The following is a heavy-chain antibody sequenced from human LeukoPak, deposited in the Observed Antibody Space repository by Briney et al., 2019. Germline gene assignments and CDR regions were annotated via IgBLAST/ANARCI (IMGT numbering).Heavy chain of an antibody. Sequence: GGSLRLSCVVSGFTFDDYAMHWVRQPPGKGLEWVSRIGWNGGDIGYAHSVKGRFTISRDNSKNTLYLQMNSLTIEDTARYYCAASDRGSSWYVYFFLHWGQGTLVTVSS. CDR3: AASDRGSSWYVYFFLH. CDR1: GFTFDDYA. J-gene: IGHJ1*01. CDR2: IGWNGGDI. V-gene: IGHV3-9*01. D-gene: IGHD6-13*01.